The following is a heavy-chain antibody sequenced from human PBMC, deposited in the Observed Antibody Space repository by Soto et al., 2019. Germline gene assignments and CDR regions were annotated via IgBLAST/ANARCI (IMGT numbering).Heavy chain of an antibody. CDR2: IHDSGST. J-gene: IGHJ5*02. CDR3: ARESAGSGKNNWFDP. CDR1: GASISTYY. D-gene: IGHD3-10*01. V-gene: IGHV4-59*01. Sequence: QVQLQESGPGLVKPSETLSLTCTVSGASISTYYWSWVRQPPGKGLEWIGYIHDSGSTYYNPSLKSRVTMSLDTSRNQLSLQLQSVTAADTAVYYCARESAGSGKNNWFDPWGQGTLVTVSS.